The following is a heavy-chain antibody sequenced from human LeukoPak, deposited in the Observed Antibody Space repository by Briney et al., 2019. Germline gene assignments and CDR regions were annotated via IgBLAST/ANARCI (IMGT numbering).Heavy chain of an antibody. CDR3: ARDPHSANY. CDR1: GFSFSNYW. Sequence: GSLRLSCAASGFSFSNYWMHWVRQAPGKGLVWVSRISSDGSYIGYADSVEGRFTISRDNAKNTLYLQMTSLRAEDSAVYYCARDPHSANYWGQGTLVTVSS. CDR2: ISSDGSYI. V-gene: IGHV3-74*01. D-gene: IGHD2-15*01. J-gene: IGHJ4*02.